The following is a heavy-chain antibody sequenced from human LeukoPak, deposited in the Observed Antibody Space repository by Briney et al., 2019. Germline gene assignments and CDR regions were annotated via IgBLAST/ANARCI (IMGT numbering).Heavy chain of an antibody. D-gene: IGHD3-22*01. CDR3: AKLWDSRGYYSPFDY. V-gene: IGHV3-23*01. CDR2: LSGRGGST. J-gene: IGHJ4*02. CDR1: GFTFSSYA. Sequence: GGSLRLSCAASGFTFSSYAMNWVRQAPGKGLEWVSALSGRGGSTCYADSVKGRFTIPRDNSKNTLYLQMNSLRAEDTAVYYCAKLWDSRGYYSPFDYWGQGTLVTASS.